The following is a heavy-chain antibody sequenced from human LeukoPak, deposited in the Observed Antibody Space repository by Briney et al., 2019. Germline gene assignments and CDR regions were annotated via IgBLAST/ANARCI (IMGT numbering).Heavy chain of an antibody. J-gene: IGHJ4*02. CDR3: ARAKGQIKAMADY. D-gene: IGHD5-18*01. V-gene: IGHV1-2*06. CDR2: INPNSGGT. CDR1: GYTFTGYY. Sequence: GASVKVSCKASGYTFTGYYMHWVRQAPGQGLEWMGRINPNSGGTNYAQKFQGRVTMTRDTSISTAYMELSRQRSDDTAVYYCARAKGQIKAMADYWGQGTLVTVFS.